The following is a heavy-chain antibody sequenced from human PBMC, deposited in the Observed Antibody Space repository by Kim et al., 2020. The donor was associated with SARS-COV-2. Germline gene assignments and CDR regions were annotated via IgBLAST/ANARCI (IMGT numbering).Heavy chain of an antibody. CDR3: ARRGGVHPLSPLHFDY. CDR1: GGSISSYY. D-gene: IGHD3-10*01. V-gene: IGHV4-59*08. CDR2: IYYSGST. Sequence: SETLSLTCTVSGGSISSYYWSWIRQPPGKGLEWIGYIYYSGSTNYNPSLKSRVTISVDTSKNQFSLKLSSVTAADTAVYYCARRGGVHPLSPLHFDYWGQGTLVTVSS. J-gene: IGHJ4*02.